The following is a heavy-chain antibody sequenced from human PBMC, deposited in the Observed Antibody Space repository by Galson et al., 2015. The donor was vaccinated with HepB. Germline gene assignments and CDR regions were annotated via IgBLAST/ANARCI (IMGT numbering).Heavy chain of an antibody. Sequence: SLRLSCAASGFTFSSYSMSWVRQAPRKGLEWVSAISASDAKTYYGDSMKGRFTISRDNSKNTVSLRMDSLRAEDTAVYYCAKWGVWGVFEYWGQGILVTVSS. V-gene: IGHV3-23*01. CDR2: ISASDAKT. CDR1: GFTFSSYS. J-gene: IGHJ4*02. D-gene: IGHD3-16*01. CDR3: AKWGVWGVFEY.